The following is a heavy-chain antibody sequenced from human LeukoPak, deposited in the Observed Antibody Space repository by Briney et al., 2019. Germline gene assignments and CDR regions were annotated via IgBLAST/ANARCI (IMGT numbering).Heavy chain of an antibody. CDR2: INHSGST. Sequence: PSETLSLTCAVYGGSFSGYYWSWIRQPPGKGLEWIGEINHSGSTNYNPSLKSRVTISVDTSKNQFSLKLSSVTAADTAVYYCARRYCGSTSCYRTYNWFDPWGQGTLVTVSS. D-gene: IGHD2-2*01. CDR3: ARRYCGSTSCYRTYNWFDP. V-gene: IGHV4-34*01. J-gene: IGHJ5*02. CDR1: GGSFSGYY.